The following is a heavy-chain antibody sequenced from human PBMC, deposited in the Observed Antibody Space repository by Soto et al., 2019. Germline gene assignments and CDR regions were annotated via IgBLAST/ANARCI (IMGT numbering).Heavy chain of an antibody. J-gene: IGHJ4*02. CDR2: IYYSGST. CDR3: AARVRGSYGEDY. Sequence: PSETLSLTCTVSGGYISSYYWSWIRQPPGKGLEWIGYIYYSGSTNYNPSLKSRVTISVDTSKNQFSLKLSSVTAADTAVYYCAARVRGSYGEDYWGQGTLVTVSS. V-gene: IGHV4-59*01. D-gene: IGHD1-26*01. CDR1: GGYISSYY.